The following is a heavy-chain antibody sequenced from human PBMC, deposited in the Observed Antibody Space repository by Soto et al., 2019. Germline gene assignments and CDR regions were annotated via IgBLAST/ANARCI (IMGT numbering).Heavy chain of an antibody. J-gene: IGHJ5*02. CDR2: IYYSGST. Sequence: SETLSLTCTVSGGSISSYYWSWIRQPPGKGLEWIGYIYYSGSTNYNPSLKSRVTISVDTSKNQFSLKLSSVTAADTAVYYCARLMIVATINWFDPWGQGPLVTVSS. V-gene: IGHV4-59*08. CDR1: GGSISSYY. CDR3: ARLMIVATINWFDP. D-gene: IGHD5-12*01.